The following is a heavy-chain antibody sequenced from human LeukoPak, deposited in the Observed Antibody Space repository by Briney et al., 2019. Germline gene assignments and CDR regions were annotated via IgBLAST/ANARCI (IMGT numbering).Heavy chain of an antibody. CDR3: ARDGQTYYYYYGMDV. CDR1: GFTFSSYA. V-gene: IGHV3-23*01. J-gene: IGHJ6*02. Sequence: GGSLRLSCAASGFTFSSYAMSWVRQAPGKGLEWVSAISGSGGSTYYADSVKGRFTISRDNAKNTLYLQMNSLRAEDTAVYYCARDGQTYYYYYGMDVWGQGTTVTVSS. CDR2: ISGSGGST.